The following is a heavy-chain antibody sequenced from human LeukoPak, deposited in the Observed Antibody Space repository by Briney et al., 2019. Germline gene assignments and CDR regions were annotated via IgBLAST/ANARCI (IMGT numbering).Heavy chain of an antibody. J-gene: IGHJ3*02. CDR3: AKSNGYGLVDI. Sequence: GGSLRLSCAASGLTFSIYAMSWVRQAPGKGLGWVSAIRGSRGSTYYADSVKGRFTIPRDNSKNTLYLQMNSLRAEDTAVYYCAKSNGYGLVDIWGQGTMVTVSS. CDR2: IRGSRGST. V-gene: IGHV3-23*01. CDR1: GLTFSIYA. D-gene: IGHD3-10*01.